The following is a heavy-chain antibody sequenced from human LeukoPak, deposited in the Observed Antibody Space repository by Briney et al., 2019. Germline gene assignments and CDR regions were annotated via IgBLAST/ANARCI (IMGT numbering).Heavy chain of an antibody. V-gene: IGHV3-30-3*01. CDR2: ISYDGSNK. CDR1: GFTFSSYA. D-gene: IGHD3-10*01. CDR3: ARGWRFGELLSPFDY. J-gene: IGHJ4*02. Sequence: GGSLRLSCSASGFTFSSYAMHWVRQAPGKGLEWVAVISYDGSNKYYADSVKGRFTISRDNSKNTLYLQMNSLRAEDTAVYYCARGWRFGELLSPFDYWGQGTLVTVSS.